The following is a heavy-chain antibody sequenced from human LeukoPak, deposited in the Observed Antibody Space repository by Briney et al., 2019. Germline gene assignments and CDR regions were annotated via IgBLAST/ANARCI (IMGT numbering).Heavy chain of an antibody. Sequence: SETLSLTCAVYGGSFSGYYWSWIRQPPGKGLEWIGEINHSGSTNYNPSLKSRVTISVDRSKNQFSLKLSSVTAADTAVYYCARGRSSTSHTFDYWGQGTLVTVSS. D-gene: IGHD2-2*01. V-gene: IGHV4-34*01. CDR2: INHSGST. CDR3: ARGRSSTSHTFDY. CDR1: GGSFSGYY. J-gene: IGHJ4*02.